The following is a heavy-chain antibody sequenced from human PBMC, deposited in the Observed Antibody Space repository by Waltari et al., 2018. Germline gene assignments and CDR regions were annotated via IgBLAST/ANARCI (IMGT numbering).Heavy chain of an antibody. CDR3: ARENLGVIIFHYYFMDV. J-gene: IGHJ6*03. CDR2: ISGSGTYI. V-gene: IGHV3-21*06. CDR1: GFACSNYN. Sequence: EVQLVESGGGLVKPGGSLRLSCAASGFACSNYNMNWVRQAPGKGLEWVSSISGSGTYIYYSDSVKGRFTISRDNAKNSLFLQMNSLRAEDTAVYYCARENLGVIIFHYYFMDVWGKGTTVTISS. D-gene: IGHD3-3*01.